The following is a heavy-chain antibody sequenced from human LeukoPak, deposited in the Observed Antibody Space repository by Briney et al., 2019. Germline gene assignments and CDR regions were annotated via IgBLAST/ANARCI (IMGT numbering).Heavy chain of an antibody. Sequence: ASVKVSCKASGYIFTSYNMNWVRQAPGQGLEWMGIINPSGGSTNYAQKFQGRVTMTRDTSTSTVYMELSSLRSEDTAVYYCAGGEGSLAAFDYWGQGTLVTVSS. V-gene: IGHV1-46*01. CDR2: INPSGGST. J-gene: IGHJ4*02. D-gene: IGHD1-26*01. CDR3: AGGEGSLAAFDY. CDR1: GYIFTSYN.